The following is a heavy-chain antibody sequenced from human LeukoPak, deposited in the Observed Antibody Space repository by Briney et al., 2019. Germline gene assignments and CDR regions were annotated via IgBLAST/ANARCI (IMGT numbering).Heavy chain of an antibody. J-gene: IGHJ6*03. V-gene: IGHV4-39*07. D-gene: IGHD4-11*01. Sequence: SETLSLTCTVSGGSISSSSYYWGWIRQPPGKGLEWIGSIYYSGSTYYNPSLKSRVTISVDTSKNQFSLKLSSVTAADTAVYYCARVVPRTIYSNQYYYYYYMDVWGKGTTVTVSS. CDR3: ARVVPRTIYSNQYYYYYYMDV. CDR2: IYYSGST. CDR1: GGSISSSSYY.